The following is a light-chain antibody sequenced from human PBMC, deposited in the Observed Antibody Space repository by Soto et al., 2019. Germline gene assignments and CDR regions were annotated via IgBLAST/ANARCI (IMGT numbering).Light chain of an antibody. CDR2: DAS. V-gene: IGKV3-11*01. Sequence: EIVLTQSPATLSLSPGEGATLSCRASQSVSSYLAWYQQKPGQAPRLLIYDASNRATGIPARFSGSGSGTEFTLIISSLEPEDFAVYYCQQRSNWPVTFGLGTKVEV. CDR3: QQRSNWPVT. J-gene: IGKJ1*01. CDR1: QSVSSY.